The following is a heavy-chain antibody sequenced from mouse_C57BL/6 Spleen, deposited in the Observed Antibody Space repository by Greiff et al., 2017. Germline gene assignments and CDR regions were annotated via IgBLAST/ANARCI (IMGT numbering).Heavy chain of an antibody. J-gene: IGHJ4*01. V-gene: IGHV1-81*01. CDR2: IYPRSGNT. Sequence: VQLQQSGAELARPGASVKLSCKASGYTFTSYGISWVKQRTGQGLEWIGEIYPRSGNTYYNEKFKGKATLTADKSSSTAYLELRSLTSEDSEVYFCASYHGDMDYYSMDYWGQGTSVTVSS. D-gene: IGHD1-1*01. CDR3: ASYHGDMDYYSMDY. CDR1: GYTFTSYG.